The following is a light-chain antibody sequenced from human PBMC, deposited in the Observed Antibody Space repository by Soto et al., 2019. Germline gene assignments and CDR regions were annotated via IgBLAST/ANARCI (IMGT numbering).Light chain of an antibody. J-gene: IGKJ5*01. V-gene: IGKV3-11*01. CDR3: QQRSNWPTIT. Sequence: LLTQSPATLSLSPGERATLSCRASQSVGSYLAWYQQKPGQAPRLXXYDASNRANGIPARFSGSGSGTDFTLTISSLEPEDFAVYYCQQRSNWPTITFGQGIRLEIK. CDR1: QSVGSY. CDR2: DAS.